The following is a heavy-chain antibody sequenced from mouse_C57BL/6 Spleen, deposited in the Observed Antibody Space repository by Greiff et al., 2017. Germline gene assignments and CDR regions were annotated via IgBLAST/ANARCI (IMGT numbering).Heavy chain of an antibody. D-gene: IGHD1-1*01. V-gene: IGHV1-82*01. J-gene: IGHJ3*01. CDR3: ARSDYYGTDFAY. CDR1: GYAFSSSW. CDR2: IYPGDGDT. Sequence: QVQLKQSGPELVKPGASVKISCKASGYAFSSSWMNWVKQRPGKGLEWIGRIYPGDGDTNYNGKFKGKATLTADKASSTAYMQLSSLTSEDSAVYFCARSDYYGTDFAYWGQGTLVTVSA.